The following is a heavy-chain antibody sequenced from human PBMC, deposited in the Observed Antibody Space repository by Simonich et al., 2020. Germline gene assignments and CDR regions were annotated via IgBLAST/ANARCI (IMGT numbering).Heavy chain of an antibody. CDR3: ARDQGGRAAAATDY. CDR2: ICAYNGNT. Sequence: QVQLVQSGAEVKKPGASVKVSCKASGYTFTSYGISGVRQAPEQGLEWMGGICAYNGNTKYAQKRQGRVTMTTDTSTSTAYMGLRSLRSDDTAVYYCARDQGGRAAAATDYWGQGTLVTVSS. J-gene: IGHJ4*02. V-gene: IGHV1-18*01. D-gene: IGHD6-13*01. CDR1: GYTFTSYG.